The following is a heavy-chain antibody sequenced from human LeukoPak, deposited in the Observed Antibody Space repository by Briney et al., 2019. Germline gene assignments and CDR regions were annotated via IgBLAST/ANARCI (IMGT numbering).Heavy chain of an antibody. CDR1: GGTFSSYA. V-gene: IGHV1-69*04. D-gene: IGHD2-2*01. J-gene: IGHJ5*02. CDR3: ARDRVVPAASLDP. Sequence: SVKVSCKASGGTFSSYAISWVRQAPGQGLEWMGRIIPILGIANYAQKFQGRVTMTRDTSISTAYMELSRLRSDDTAVYYCARDRVVPAASLDPWGQGTLVTVSS. CDR2: IIPILGIA.